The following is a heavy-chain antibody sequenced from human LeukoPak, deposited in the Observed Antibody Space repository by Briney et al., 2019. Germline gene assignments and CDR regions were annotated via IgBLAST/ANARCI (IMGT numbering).Heavy chain of an antibody. V-gene: IGHV1-2*02. J-gene: IGHJ4*02. D-gene: IGHD3-3*01. CDR2: INPNSGGT. CDR3: ARDLEWLLPLDY. Sequence: ASVKVSCKASGYTFTAYYVHWVRQAPEEGLEWLGWINPNSGGTKYSQKFQGRVTMTRDTSISTAYMELTSLRAEDTAVYYCARDLEWLLPLDYWGQGTLVTVSS. CDR1: GYTFTAYY.